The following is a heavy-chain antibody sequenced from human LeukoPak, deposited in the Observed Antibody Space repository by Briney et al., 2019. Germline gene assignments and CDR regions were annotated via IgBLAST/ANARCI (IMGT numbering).Heavy chain of an antibody. CDR2: INHSGST. CDR3: ARGRFPRGSAGVNQKKAGFSGVRDKYYYYYMDV. J-gene: IGHJ6*03. D-gene: IGHD2-8*02. CDR1: GGSFSGYY. V-gene: IGHV4-34*01. Sequence: SETLSLTCAVYGGSFSGYYWSWIRQPPGKGLEGIGEINHSGSTNYNPSLTSRVTISVDTSKNQFSLKLSSVTAADTAVYYCARGRFPRGSAGVNQKKAGFSGVRDKYYYYYMDVWGKGTTVTVSS.